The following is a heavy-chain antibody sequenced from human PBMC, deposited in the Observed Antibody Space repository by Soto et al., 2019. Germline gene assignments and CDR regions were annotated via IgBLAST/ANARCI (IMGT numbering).Heavy chain of an antibody. J-gene: IGHJ4*02. CDR1: GGSLSNYA. D-gene: IGHD1-26*01. CDR2: IIGVYGAA. Sequence: QVQLVQSGAEVRKPGSSVKVSCTASGGSLSNYAISWVRQAPGQGLEWMGGIIGVYGAANAAQKFQGRVTITADESTNAAYMELTSLKSEDTAVYYCARTIVGTTTAYFDSWGQGTLVIVSS. V-gene: IGHV1-69*01. CDR3: ARTIVGTTTAYFDS.